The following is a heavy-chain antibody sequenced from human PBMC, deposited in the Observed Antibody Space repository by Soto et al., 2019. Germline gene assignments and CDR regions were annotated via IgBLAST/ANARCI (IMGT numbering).Heavy chain of an antibody. CDR1: GGSFSGYY. D-gene: IGHD6-6*01. V-gene: IGHV4-34*01. Sequence: SETLSLTCAVYGGSFSGYYWSWIRQPPGKGLEWIGEINHSGSTNYNPSLKSRVTISVDTSKNQFSLKLSSVTAADTAVYYCARGVPRRAARPGFDYWGQGTLVTVSS. J-gene: IGHJ4*02. CDR3: ARGVPRRAARPGFDY. CDR2: INHSGST.